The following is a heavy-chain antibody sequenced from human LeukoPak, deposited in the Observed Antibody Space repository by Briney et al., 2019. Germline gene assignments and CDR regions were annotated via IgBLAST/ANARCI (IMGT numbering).Heavy chain of an antibody. CDR2: INTNTGNP. Sequence: GASVKVSCKASGYTFTSYAMNWVRQAPGQGLEWVGWINTNTGNPTYAQGFTGRFVFSLDTSVSTAYLQISSLKAEDTAVYYCAGEKACSSTSCSYYYYMDVWGKGTTVTVSS. CDR1: GYTFTSYA. V-gene: IGHV7-4-1*02. D-gene: IGHD2-2*01. CDR3: AGEKACSSTSCSYYYYMDV. J-gene: IGHJ6*03.